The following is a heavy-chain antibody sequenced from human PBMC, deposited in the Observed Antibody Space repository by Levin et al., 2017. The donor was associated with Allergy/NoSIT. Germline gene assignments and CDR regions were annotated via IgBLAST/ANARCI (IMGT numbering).Heavy chain of an antibody. V-gene: IGHV3-30*18. Sequence: GESLKISCAASGFTFSSYGMHWVRQAPGKGLEWVAVISYDGSNKYYADSVKGRFTISRDNSKNTLYLQMNSLRAEDTAVYYCAKDHSGGFDYWGQGTLVTVSS. CDR2: ISYDGSNK. D-gene: IGHD3-10*01. CDR3: AKDHSGGFDY. J-gene: IGHJ4*02. CDR1: GFTFSSYG.